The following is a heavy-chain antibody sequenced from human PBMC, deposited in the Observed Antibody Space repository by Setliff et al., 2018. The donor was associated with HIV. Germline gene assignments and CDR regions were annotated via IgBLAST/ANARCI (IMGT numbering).Heavy chain of an antibody. CDR1: GYTFTGYY. CDR3: AREAAYYYGSGSYNWFDP. Sequence: ASVKVSCKASGYTFTGYYMHWVRQAPGQGLEWMGRINPNSGGTNYAQKFQGRVTMTRDASISTAYMELSRLRSDDTAVYYCAREAAYYYGSGSYNWFDPWGQGTLVTVSS. J-gene: IGHJ5*02. V-gene: IGHV1-2*06. D-gene: IGHD3-10*01. CDR2: INPNSGGT.